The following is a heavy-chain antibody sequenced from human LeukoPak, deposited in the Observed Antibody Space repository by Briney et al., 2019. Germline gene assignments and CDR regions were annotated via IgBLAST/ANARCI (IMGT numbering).Heavy chain of an antibody. D-gene: IGHD6-6*01. CDR3: ATTSVYSSSSADY. CDR1: GGSISSYY. V-gene: IGHV4-59*08. CDR2: IYYTGST. Sequence: PSETLSLTCTVSGGSISSYYWNWIRQPPGKGLEYIGYIYYTGSTNYNPSLKSRVTISVDTSKNQFSLKLSSVTAADTAVYYCATTSVYSSSSADYWGQGTLVTVSS. J-gene: IGHJ4*02.